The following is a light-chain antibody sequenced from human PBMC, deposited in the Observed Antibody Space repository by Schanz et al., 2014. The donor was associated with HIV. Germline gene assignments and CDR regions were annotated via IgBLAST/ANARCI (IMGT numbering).Light chain of an antibody. CDR3: QSYDSSLSGHVV. CDR2: GNS. Sequence: VLTQPPSVSGAPGQRVTISCTGNNSNIGAGYDVHWYQQLPGTAPKLLIYGNSNRPSGVPDRFSGSKSGTSASLAITGLQAEDEADYYCQSYDSSLSGHVVFGGGTKLTVL. J-gene: IGLJ2*01. CDR1: NSNIGAGYD. V-gene: IGLV1-40*01.